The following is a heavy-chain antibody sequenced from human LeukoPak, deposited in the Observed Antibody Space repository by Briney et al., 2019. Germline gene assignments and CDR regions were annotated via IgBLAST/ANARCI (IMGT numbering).Heavy chain of an antibody. CDR1: GGSISSYY. CDR2: TYYSGST. V-gene: IGHV4-59*08. J-gene: IGHJ4*02. Sequence: SETLSLTCSVSGGSISSYYWSWIRQPPGKGLEWIGYTYYSGSTNYNPSLRSRVTISVDTSKNQFSLKLTSVTAVDTAVYFCARHKRGDGYSGYDSFDYWGQGTLVTVSS. CDR3: ARHKRGDGYSGYDSFDY. D-gene: IGHD5-12*01.